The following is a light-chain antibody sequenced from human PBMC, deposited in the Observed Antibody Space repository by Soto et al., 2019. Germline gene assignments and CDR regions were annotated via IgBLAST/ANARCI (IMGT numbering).Light chain of an antibody. CDR2: GAS. J-gene: IGKJ1*01. CDR3: QHYENSLWT. V-gene: IGKV3-20*01. CDR1: QSVRSSY. Sequence: EIVLTQSPGTLSLSPGERATLSCRASQSVRSSYLVWYQHKPGQAPRLLIYGASSRATGIPDRFSGSGSGTDFTLIISRLELEDFAVYYCQHYENSLWTFGQGTKVLFK.